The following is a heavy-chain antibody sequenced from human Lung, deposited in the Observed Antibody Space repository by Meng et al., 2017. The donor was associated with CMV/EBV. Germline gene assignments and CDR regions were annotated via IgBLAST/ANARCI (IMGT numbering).Heavy chain of an antibody. CDR2: ISGGSDTI. V-gene: IGHV3-48*04. CDR3: ARDWSRDVLTGSFDY. CDR1: GFTFSSHL. D-gene: IGHD3-9*01. Sequence: SXAASGFTFSSHLMNWVRQAPGKGLEWLAIISGGSDTIHYADSVKGRFIISRDNGKDSLYLQMKSLRAEDTAVYYCARDWSRDVLTGSFDYWGQGTLVXVSS. J-gene: IGHJ4*02.